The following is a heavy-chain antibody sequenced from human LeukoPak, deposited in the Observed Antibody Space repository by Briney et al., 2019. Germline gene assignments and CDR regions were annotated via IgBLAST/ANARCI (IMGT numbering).Heavy chain of an antibody. J-gene: IGHJ6*02. CDR3: ARDCRYSYGTWGYYYYYYGMDV. CDR1: GGTFSSYA. D-gene: IGHD5-18*01. V-gene: IGHV1-69*04. Sequence: GASVKVSCKASGGTFSSYAISWVRQAPGQGLEWMGRIIPILGIANYAQKFQGRVTITADKSTSTAYMELSSLRSEDTAVYYCARDCRYSYGTWGYYYYYYGMDVWGQGTTVTVSS. CDR2: IIPILGIA.